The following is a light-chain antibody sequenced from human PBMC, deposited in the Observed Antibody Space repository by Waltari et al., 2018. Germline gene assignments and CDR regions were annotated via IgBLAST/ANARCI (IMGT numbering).Light chain of an antibody. V-gene: IGLV1-47*01. CDR3: AAWDNSLGRWV. J-gene: IGLJ3*02. CDR2: RND. Sequence: QFVLTQPPSASGTPGQRVPISCSGISSNIGNNYVFWYQQLPGKAPKLLIYRNDQRPSGVPDRFSASKSVTSASLAIGGLRSEDEAIYHCAAWDNSLGRWVFGEGTKLTVL. CDR1: SSNIGNNY.